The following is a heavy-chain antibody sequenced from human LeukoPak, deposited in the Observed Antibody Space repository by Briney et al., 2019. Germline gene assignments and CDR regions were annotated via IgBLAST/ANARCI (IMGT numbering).Heavy chain of an antibody. J-gene: IGHJ4*02. CDR2: IFHNGNT. CDR3: ARIEDVTRGYNHAYYFDY. D-gene: IGHD5-18*01. Sequence: SETLSLTCTVSGGSISSYYWGWIRQPPGKGLEWIGNIFHNGNTYYNPSLKSRVTMSIDTSKKQFSLKLRTATAADTAVYYCARIEDVTRGYNHAYYFDYWGQGTLVTVSS. CDR1: GGSISSYY. V-gene: IGHV4-59*04.